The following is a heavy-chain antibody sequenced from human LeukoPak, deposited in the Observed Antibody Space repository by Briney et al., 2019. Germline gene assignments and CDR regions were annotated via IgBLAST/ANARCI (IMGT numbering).Heavy chain of an antibody. J-gene: IGHJ4*02. V-gene: IGHV3-21*01. CDR2: ISSSSSSI. CDR3: ARDAYYGSGFDY. Sequence: GGSLRLSCAASGFTFSSYYINWVRQAPGKGLEWVSSISSSSSSIYYADSVKGRFTISRDNAKNSLHLQMNSLRAEDTAVYYCARDAYYGSGFDYWGQGTLTTVSS. D-gene: IGHD3-10*01. CDR1: GFTFSSYY.